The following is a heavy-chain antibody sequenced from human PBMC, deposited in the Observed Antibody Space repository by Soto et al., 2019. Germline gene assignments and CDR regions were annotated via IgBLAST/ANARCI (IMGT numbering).Heavy chain of an antibody. CDR3: ARDLGDVTMVRGVELDY. J-gene: IGHJ4*02. D-gene: IGHD3-10*01. V-gene: IGHV1-69*08. CDR2: IIPILGIA. Sequence: QVQLVQSGAEVKKPGSSVKVSCKASGGTFSSYTISWVRQAPGQGLEWMGRIIPILGIANYAQKFQGRVTITADKSTSTAYMELSSLGSEDTAVYYCARDLGDVTMVRGVELDYWGQGTLVTVSS. CDR1: GGTFSSYT.